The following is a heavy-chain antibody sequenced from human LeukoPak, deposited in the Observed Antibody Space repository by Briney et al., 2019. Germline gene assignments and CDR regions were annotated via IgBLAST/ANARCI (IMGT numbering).Heavy chain of an antibody. CDR2: INAGNGNT. D-gene: IGHD6-13*01. Sequence: ASVKVSCKASGYTFTSYATHWVRQAPGQRLEWMGWINAGNGNTKYSQKFQGRVTMTEDTSTDTAYMELSSLRSEDTAVYYCATGIPYSSSWYSYTPYYYYGMDVWGQGTTVTVSS. CDR3: ATGIPYSSSWYSYTPYYYYGMDV. CDR1: GYTFTSYA. V-gene: IGHV1-3*01. J-gene: IGHJ6*02.